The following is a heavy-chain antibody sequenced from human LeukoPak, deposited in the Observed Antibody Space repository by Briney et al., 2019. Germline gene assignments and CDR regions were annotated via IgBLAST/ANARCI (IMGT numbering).Heavy chain of an antibody. CDR1: GYTFTRYY. Sequence: ASVTVSCKASGYTFTRYYMHWVRQAPGQGLEWMGIINPSGGSTSYAQKFQGRVTMTRDMSTSTVYMELSSLRSEDTAVYYCARAGDLSGAFDIWGQGTMVTVSS. J-gene: IGHJ3*02. CDR3: ARAGDLSGAFDI. CDR2: INPSGGST. D-gene: IGHD3-10*01. V-gene: IGHV1-46*01.